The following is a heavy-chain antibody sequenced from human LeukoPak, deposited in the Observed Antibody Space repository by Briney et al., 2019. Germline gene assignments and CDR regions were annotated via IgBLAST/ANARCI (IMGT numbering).Heavy chain of an antibody. CDR1: GHTFTTFA. D-gene: IGHD6-13*01. Sequence: ASVKVSCKASGHTFTTFAIHWVRQAPEQSLEWMGWINAGNGNTIYSQKFQGRVTITRDTSASTAYMELSSLRSEDTAVYYRARVYSSSRGNYFDYWGQGTLVTVSS. V-gene: IGHV1-3*01. J-gene: IGHJ4*02. CDR2: INAGNGNT. CDR3: ARVYSSSRGNYFDY.